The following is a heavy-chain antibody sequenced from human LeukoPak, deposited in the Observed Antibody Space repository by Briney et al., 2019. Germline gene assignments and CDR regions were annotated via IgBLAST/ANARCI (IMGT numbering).Heavy chain of an antibody. CDR3: SRIKSDSSDYYCMDV. CDR2: IYYSRSS. CDR1: GGSISSYY. Sequence: SETLSLTCTVSGGSISSYYWSWIRQPPGKGLEWIWYIYYSRSSIYNPSLKSRVTISEDTSKNQFSLKLSSVADADPAVYYCSRIKSDSSDYYCMDVWGQGTTVTVSS. V-gene: IGHV4-59*08. D-gene: IGHD6-6*01. J-gene: IGHJ6*02.